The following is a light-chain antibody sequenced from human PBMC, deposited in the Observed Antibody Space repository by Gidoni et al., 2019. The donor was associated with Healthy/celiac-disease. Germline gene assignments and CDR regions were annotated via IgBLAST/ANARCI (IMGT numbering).Light chain of an antibody. V-gene: IGLV3-1*01. CDR3: QAWDSSTSVV. Sequence: SSELPTPPPLSVPPGQTASITCSGNKLGDKYACWYQQKPGQAPVLVIYQDSKRPSGIPERFSGSNSGNTATLTISGTEAMDEADYYCQAWDSSTSVVFGGGTKLTVL. J-gene: IGLJ2*01. CDR1: KLGDKY. CDR2: QDS.